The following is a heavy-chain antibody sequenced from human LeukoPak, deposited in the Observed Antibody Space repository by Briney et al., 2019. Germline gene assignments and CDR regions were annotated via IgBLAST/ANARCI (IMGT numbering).Heavy chain of an antibody. CDR3: ATLRVVLIAATRIWFDP. D-gene: IGHD2-15*01. CDR2: INPNSGGT. Sequence: GASVKVSCKASGYTFNGFYLHWVRQAPGQGLEWMGWINPNSGGTNYAQKFQGRVTMTRDTSISTAYMELSRLTSDDTAVYYCATLRVVLIAATRIWFDPWGQGTLVTVSS. CDR1: GYTFNGFY. J-gene: IGHJ5*02. V-gene: IGHV1-2*02.